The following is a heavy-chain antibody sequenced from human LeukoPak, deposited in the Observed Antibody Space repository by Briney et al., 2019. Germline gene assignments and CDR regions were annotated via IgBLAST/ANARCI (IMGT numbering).Heavy chain of an antibody. CDR2: INQHGTDK. CDR1: GFTFSSYW. J-gene: IGHJ4*02. CDR3: AANGGPFDF. D-gene: IGHD4-23*01. V-gene: IGHV3-7*05. Sequence: GGSLRLSCAASGFTFSSYWMSWVRQAPGKGLEWVANINQHGTDKYYVDSVRGRFTISRDNAKNSLYLQMNSLRAEDTAVYYCAANGGPFDFWGQGTLVTVSS.